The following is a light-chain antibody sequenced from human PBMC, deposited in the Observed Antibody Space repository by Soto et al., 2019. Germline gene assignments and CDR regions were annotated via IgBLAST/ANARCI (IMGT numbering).Light chain of an antibody. CDR3: SSYTSHNTLAL. CDR1: SSDVGGYNY. CDR2: EVS. V-gene: IGLV2-14*01. Sequence: VLTHPASVSGSPGQSITISCPGTSSDVGGYNYVSWYQQHPGKAPKLMIYEVSNRPSGVSNRFSGSKSGNTASLTISGLQAEDESDYYGSSYTSHNTLALFGSGPKVAVL. J-gene: IGLJ1*01.